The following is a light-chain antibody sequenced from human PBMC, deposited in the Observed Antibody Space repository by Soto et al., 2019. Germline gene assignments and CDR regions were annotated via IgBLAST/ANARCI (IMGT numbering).Light chain of an antibody. CDR1: SSDVGGYNY. V-gene: IGLV2-14*03. J-gene: IGLJ1*01. Sequence: QSALTQPASVSGSPGQSITISCTGTSSDVGGYNYVSWYQQHPGKAPKLMIYDFNSRPSGASNRFSGSKSGNTASLTISGLQAEDEAEYYCSSYTSSGTRVFGTGTKLTVL. CDR2: DFN. CDR3: SSYTSSGTRV.